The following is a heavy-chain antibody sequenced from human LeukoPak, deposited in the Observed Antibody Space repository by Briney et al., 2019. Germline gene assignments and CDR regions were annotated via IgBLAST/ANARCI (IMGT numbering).Heavy chain of an antibody. V-gene: IGHV4-38-2*01. J-gene: IGHJ5*02. Sequence: SETLSLTSAVSGYSIGSGYYWGWIRQPPGKGLEWIGSIYHSGSTYYNPSLKSRVTISVDTSKNQFSLKLSSVTAADTAVYYCARHVYYGSGKFDPWGQGTLVTVSS. CDR3: ARHVYYGSGKFDP. CDR1: GYSIGSGYY. D-gene: IGHD3-10*01. CDR2: IYHSGST.